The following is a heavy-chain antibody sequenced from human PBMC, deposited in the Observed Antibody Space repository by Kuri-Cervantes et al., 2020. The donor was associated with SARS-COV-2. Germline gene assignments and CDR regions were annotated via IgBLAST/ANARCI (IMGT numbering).Heavy chain of an antibody. J-gene: IGHJ6*02. Sequence: ASVKVSCKASGYTFTGYYLHWVRQAPGQGLEWMGWINPNSGGTNYEQKFQGRVNMTRDTSISTAYMELSRLRCDDTDVYYCARTRVAMITFGGVPRTYYYYGMDVWGQGTTVTVSS. CDR3: ARTRVAMITFGGVPRTYYYYGMDV. CDR2: INPNSGGT. V-gene: IGHV1-2*02. CDR1: GYTFTGYY. D-gene: IGHD3-16*01.